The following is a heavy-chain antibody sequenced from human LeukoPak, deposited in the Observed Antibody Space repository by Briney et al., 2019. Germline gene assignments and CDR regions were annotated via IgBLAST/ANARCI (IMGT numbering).Heavy chain of an antibody. V-gene: IGHV7-4-1*02. Sequence: ASVKASCKASGYTFTSYAMNWVRQAPGQGLEWMGWINTNTGNPTYAQGFTGRFVFSLDTSVSTAYLQISSLKAEDTAVYYCARVRSSSWYGAHWFDPWGQGTLVTVSS. CDR1: GYTFTSYA. CDR3: ARVRSSSWYGAHWFDP. D-gene: IGHD6-13*01. J-gene: IGHJ5*02. CDR2: INTNTGNP.